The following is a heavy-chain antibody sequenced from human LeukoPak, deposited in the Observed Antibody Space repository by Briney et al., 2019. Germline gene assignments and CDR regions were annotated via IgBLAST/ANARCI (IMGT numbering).Heavy chain of an antibody. CDR3: ARGHTWYFQQGSNWFDP. CDR2: INHSGST. V-gene: IGHV4-34*01. Sequence: SETLSLTCAVYGGSFSGYYWSWIRQPPGKGLEWIGEINHSGSTNYNPSLKSRVTISVDTSKNQFSLKLSSVTAADTAVYYCARGHTWYFQQGSNWFDPWGQGTLVTVSS. D-gene: IGHD2/OR15-2a*01. CDR1: GGSFSGYY. J-gene: IGHJ5*02.